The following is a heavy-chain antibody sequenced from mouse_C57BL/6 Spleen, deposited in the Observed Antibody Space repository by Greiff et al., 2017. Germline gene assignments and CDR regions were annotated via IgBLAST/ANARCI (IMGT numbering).Heavy chain of an antibody. V-gene: IGHV1-82*01. Sequence: QVQLQQPGPELVKPGASVKISCKASGYAFSSSWMNWVKQRPGKGLEWIGRIYPGDGATNYNGKFKGKATLTADKSSSTAYMQLSSLTSEDSAVYFCAISYGNYDFDYWGQGTSLTVSS. J-gene: IGHJ2*02. D-gene: IGHD2-1*01. CDR2: IYPGDGAT. CDR1: GYAFSSSW. CDR3: AISYGNYDFDY.